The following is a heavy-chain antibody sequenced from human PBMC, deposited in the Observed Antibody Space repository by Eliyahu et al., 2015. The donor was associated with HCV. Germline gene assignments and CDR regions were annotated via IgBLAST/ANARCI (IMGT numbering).Heavy chain of an antibody. CDR2: ISGSGGST. CDR3: AKRRRDGYNSD. CDR1: GFTFSSYA. Sequence: EVQLLESGGGLVQPGGSLRLSCAASGFTFSSYAMXWVRQAPGKGLEGVSAISGSGGSTYYADSVKGRFTISRDNSKNTLYLQMNSLRAEDTAVYYCAKRRRDGYNSDWGQGTLVTVSS. D-gene: IGHD5-24*01. J-gene: IGHJ4*02. V-gene: IGHV3-23*01.